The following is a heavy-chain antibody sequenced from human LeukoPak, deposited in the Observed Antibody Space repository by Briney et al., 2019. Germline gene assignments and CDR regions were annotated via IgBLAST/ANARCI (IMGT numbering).Heavy chain of an antibody. D-gene: IGHD3-9*01. CDR1: GYTFTGYY. J-gene: IGHJ4*02. V-gene: IGHV1-2*02. CDR3: ARAYYDILTGFWGTNYFDY. CDR2: INPNSGGT. Sequence: ASVKVSCKASGYTFTGYYMHWVRQAPGQGLEWMGWINPNSGGTNYAQKFQGRVTMTRDTSISTAYMELSRLRSDDTAVCYCARAYYDILTGFWGTNYFDYWGQGTLVTVSS.